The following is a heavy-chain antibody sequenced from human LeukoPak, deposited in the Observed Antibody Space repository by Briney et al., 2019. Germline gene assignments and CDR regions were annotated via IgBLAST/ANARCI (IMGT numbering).Heavy chain of an antibody. D-gene: IGHD2-21*02. CDR2: INPCGGST. J-gene: IGHJ4*02. CDR3: ARDAPEYCGGDCYPF. CDR1: GYTFTSCY. V-gene: IGHV1-46*01. Sequence: GASVKVSCKASGYTFTSCYMHWVRQAPRQGLEWMGIINPCGGSTSYAQKFQGRVTMTRDTSTSTVYMELSSLRSEDTAVYYCARDAPEYCGGDCYPFWGQGTLVTVSS.